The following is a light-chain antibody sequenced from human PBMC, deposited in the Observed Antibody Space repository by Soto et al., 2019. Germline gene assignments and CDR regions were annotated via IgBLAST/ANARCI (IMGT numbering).Light chain of an antibody. V-gene: IGLV3-21*02. CDR1: NIASKS. J-gene: IGLJ2*01. CDR2: DDS. Sequence: SYELTQPPSVSVAPGQTARITCGGNNIASKSVHWYLHRPGQAPVLVVHDDSDRPSGIPGRFSGSNSENTATLTITRVEAVDEADYYCQVWDTSNDHVVFGGGTKLTVL. CDR3: QVWDTSNDHVV.